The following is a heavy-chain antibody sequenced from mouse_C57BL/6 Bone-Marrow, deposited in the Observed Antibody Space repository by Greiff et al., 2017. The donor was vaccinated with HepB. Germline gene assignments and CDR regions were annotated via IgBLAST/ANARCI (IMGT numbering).Heavy chain of an antibody. CDR1: GFTFSSYA. CDR2: ISDGGSYT. V-gene: IGHV5-4*01. Sequence: EVQVVESGGGLVKPGGSLKLSCAASGFTFSSYAMSWVRQTPEKRLEWVATISDGGSYTYYPDNVKGRFTISRDNAKNNLYLQMSHLKSEDTAMYYCARALDSSGYGYAMDYWGQGTSVTVSS. J-gene: IGHJ4*01. CDR3: ARALDSSGYGYAMDY. D-gene: IGHD3-2*02.